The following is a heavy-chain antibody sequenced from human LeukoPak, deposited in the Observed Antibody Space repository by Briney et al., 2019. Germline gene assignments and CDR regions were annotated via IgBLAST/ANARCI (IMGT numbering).Heavy chain of an antibody. Sequence: ASVKVSCKASGYTFTGYYMHWVRQAPGQGLEWMGWINPNSGGTNYAQKFQGRVTMTRDTSISTAYMELSRLRSEDTAVYYCATQRPSTDAALDYWGQGTLVTVSS. J-gene: IGHJ4*02. CDR2: INPNSGGT. D-gene: IGHD2-15*01. CDR3: ATQRPSTDAALDY. CDR1: GYTFTGYY. V-gene: IGHV1-2*02.